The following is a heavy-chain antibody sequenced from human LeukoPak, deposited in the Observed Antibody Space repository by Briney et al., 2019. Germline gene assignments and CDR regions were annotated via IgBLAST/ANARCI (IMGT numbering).Heavy chain of an antibody. CDR2: IYHSGST. Sequence: SETLSLTCAVSGYPISSGYYWGWIRQPPGKGLEWIGSIYHSGSTYYNPSLKSRVTISVDTSKNQFSLKLSSVTAADTAVYYCASLYYYGSGSYYIQYFQHWGQGTLVTVSS. CDR1: GYPISSGYY. J-gene: IGHJ1*01. D-gene: IGHD3-10*01. CDR3: ASLYYYGSGSYYIQYFQH. V-gene: IGHV4-38-2*01.